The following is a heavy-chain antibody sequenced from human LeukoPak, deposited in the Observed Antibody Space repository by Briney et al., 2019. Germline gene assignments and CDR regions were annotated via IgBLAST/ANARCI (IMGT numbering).Heavy chain of an antibody. Sequence: GASVKVSCKASGYTFTSCGISWVRQAPGQGLEWMGWISAYNGNTNYAQKLQGRVTMTTDTSTSTAYMELRSLRSDDTAVYYCARELPYDYVWGSYRPNWFDPWGQGTLVTVSS. CDR3: ARELPYDYVWGSYRPNWFDP. V-gene: IGHV1-18*01. CDR2: ISAYNGNT. D-gene: IGHD3-16*02. J-gene: IGHJ5*02. CDR1: GYTFTSCG.